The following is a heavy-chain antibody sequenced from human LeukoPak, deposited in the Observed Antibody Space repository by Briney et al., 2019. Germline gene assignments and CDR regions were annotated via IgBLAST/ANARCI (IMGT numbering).Heavy chain of an antibody. D-gene: IGHD6-6*01. J-gene: IGHJ4*02. Sequence: PSETLSLTCTVFGGSISSSSYYWGWIRQPPGKGLEWIGSIYYSGSTYYNPSLKSRVTMSVHTSKNQFSLKLDSVTAADTAVYYCATQTQYGSSYDYWGQGTLVTVSS. CDR1: GGSISSSSYY. CDR2: IYYSGST. CDR3: ATQTQYGSSYDY. V-gene: IGHV4-39*07.